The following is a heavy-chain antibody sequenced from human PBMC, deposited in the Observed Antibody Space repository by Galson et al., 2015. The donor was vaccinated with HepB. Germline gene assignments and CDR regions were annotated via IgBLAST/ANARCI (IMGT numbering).Heavy chain of an antibody. J-gene: IGHJ4*02. CDR1: GFTFSSYA. CDR2: ISYDGSNK. CDR3: ARDRDYYDSSGYSPLRY. D-gene: IGHD3-22*01. V-gene: IGHV3-30*04. Sequence: SLRLSCAASGFTFSSYAMHWVRQAPGKGLEWVAVISYDGSNKYYADSVKGRFTISRDNSKNTLYLQMNSLRAEDTAVYYCARDRDYYDSSGYSPLRYWGQGTLVTVSS.